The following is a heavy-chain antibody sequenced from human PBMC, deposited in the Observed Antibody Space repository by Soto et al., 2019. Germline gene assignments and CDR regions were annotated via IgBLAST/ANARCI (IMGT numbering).Heavy chain of an antibody. CDR1: GFPFIIYY. Sequence: VQSGAEMKKPGASVKVSCMISGFPFIIYYVHWVRRAPGHGLEWMGIINPSDGSTNYAQKFQGRLTMTRDSSTSTFYMELSSLSPEHAALYYCASPYGSGIYYRYDLQHWCQGTLVTVSS. D-gene: IGHD3-10*01. V-gene: IGHV1-46*01. CDR2: INPSDGST. CDR3: ASPYGSGIYYRYDLQH. J-gene: IGHJ1*01.